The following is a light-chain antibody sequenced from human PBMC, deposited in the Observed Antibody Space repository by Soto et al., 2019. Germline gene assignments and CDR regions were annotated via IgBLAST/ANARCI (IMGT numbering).Light chain of an antibody. CDR3: AAWDDSLNGVL. CDR2: GNT. J-gene: IGLJ3*02. CDR1: SSNIGSNS. V-gene: IGLV1-44*01. Sequence: QSVLTQPPSASGTPGQRVTISCSGSSSNIGSNSVNWYQKFPATAPKLLIYGNTQRPSGVPDRFSGSKSGTSASLAISGLHSEDEADYYCAAWDDSLNGVLFGGGTKLNRP.